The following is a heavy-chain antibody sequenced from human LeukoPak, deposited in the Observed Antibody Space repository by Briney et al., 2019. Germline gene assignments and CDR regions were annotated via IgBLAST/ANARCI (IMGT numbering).Heavy chain of an antibody. CDR2: INSNSGGT. CDR3: ARDGGYYDILTGYPNPFDY. J-gene: IGHJ4*02. D-gene: IGHD3-9*01. CDR1: GYTFTGYY. V-gene: IGHV1-2*02. Sequence: GASEKVSCKASGYTFTGYYMHWVRQAPGQGLEWMGWINSNSGGTNYAQKFQGRVTMTRDTSISTAYMELSRLRSDDTAVYYCARDGGYYDILTGYPNPFDYWGQGTLVTVSS.